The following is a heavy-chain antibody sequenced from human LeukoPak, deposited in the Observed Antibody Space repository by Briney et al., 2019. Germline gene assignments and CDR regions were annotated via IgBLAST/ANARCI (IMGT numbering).Heavy chain of an antibody. CDR1: GYSISSGYY. D-gene: IGHD5-18*01. CDR2: IYHSGST. CDR3: AQTRRYSYGRGAFDI. J-gene: IGHJ3*02. V-gene: IGHV4-38-2*02. Sequence: SETLSLTCTVSGYSISSGYYWGWIRQPPGKGLEWIGSIYHSGSTYYNPSLKSRVTISVDTSKNQFSLKLSSVTAADTAVYYCAQTRRYSYGRGAFDIWGQGTMVTVSS.